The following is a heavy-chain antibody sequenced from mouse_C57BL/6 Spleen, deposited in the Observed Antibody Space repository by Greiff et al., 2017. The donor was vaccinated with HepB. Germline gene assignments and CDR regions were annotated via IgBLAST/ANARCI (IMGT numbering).Heavy chain of an antibody. CDR3: ARGEGPTMVTTSFAY. V-gene: IGHV1-72*01. Sequence: QVQLQQPGAELVKPGASVKLSCKASGYTFTSYWMHWVKQRPGRGLEWIGRIDPTSGGTKYNEKFKSKATLTVDKPSSTAYMQLSSLTSEDAAVYYCARGEGPTMVTTSFAYWGQGTLVTVSA. J-gene: IGHJ3*01. CDR2: IDPTSGGT. CDR1: GYTFTSYW. D-gene: IGHD2-9*01.